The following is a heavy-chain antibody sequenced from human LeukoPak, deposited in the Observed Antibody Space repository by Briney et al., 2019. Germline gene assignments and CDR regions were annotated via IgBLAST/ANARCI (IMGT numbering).Heavy chain of an antibody. CDR3: ARDGYRYGWGDGMDV. D-gene: IGHD5-18*01. CDR1: GFTFSSYS. J-gene: IGHJ6*02. CDR2: ISSSSSYI. V-gene: IGHV3-21*01. Sequence: KSGGSLRLSCAASGFTFSSYSMNWVRQAPGKGLEWVSSISSSSSYIYYADSVKGRFTISRDNAKNSLYLQMNSLRAEDTAVYYCARDGYRYGWGDGMDVWGQGTTVTASS.